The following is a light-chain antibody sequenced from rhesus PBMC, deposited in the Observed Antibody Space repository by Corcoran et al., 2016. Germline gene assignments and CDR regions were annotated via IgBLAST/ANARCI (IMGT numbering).Light chain of an antibody. J-gene: IGKJ2*01. CDR2: EAT. Sequence: DIQMTQSPSSLSASVGDRVTITCRASRAINNALAWYQQKPGQTPVLLIYEATTLQDGIPSRFSGSGSGTEFTLSISSLHSEDFATNYCQQYYSPPLYTFGQGTKVEIK. CDR3: QQYYSPPLYT. V-gene: IGKV1-25*01. CDR1: RAINNA.